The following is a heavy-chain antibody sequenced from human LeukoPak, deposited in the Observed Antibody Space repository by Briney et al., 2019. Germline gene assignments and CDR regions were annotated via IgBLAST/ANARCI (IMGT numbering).Heavy chain of an antibody. CDR2: INHSGST. CDR1: GGSFSGYY. J-gene: IGHJ6*03. D-gene: IGHD3-10*01. V-gene: IGHV4-34*01. CDR3: ARLIGQYGNYMDV. Sequence: PSETLSLTCAVYGGSFSGYYWSWIRQPPGKGLEWIGEINHSGSTNYNPSLKSRVTISVDTSKNQFSLKLRSVTAADTALYYCARLIGQYGNYMDVWGKGTTVTVSS.